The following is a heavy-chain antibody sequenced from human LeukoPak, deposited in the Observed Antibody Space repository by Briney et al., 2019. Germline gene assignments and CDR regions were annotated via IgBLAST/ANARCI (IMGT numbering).Heavy chain of an antibody. J-gene: IGHJ4*02. CDR2: ISAYNGNT. Sequence: ASVKVSCKASGYTFTSYGISWVRQAPGQGLEWMGWISAYNGNTNYAQKLQGRVTMTTDTSTNTAYMELRSLRSDDTAVYYCARSPQYYDFWSGYYTTNRLDYWGQGTLVTVSS. V-gene: IGHV1-18*01. D-gene: IGHD3-3*01. CDR3: ARSPQYYDFWSGYYTTNRLDY. CDR1: GYTFTSYG.